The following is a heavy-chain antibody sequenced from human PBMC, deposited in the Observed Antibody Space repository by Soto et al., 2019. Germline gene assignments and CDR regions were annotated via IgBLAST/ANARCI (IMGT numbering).Heavy chain of an antibody. D-gene: IGHD3-22*01. Sequence: QVQLVQSGAEVKKPGASVKVSCKASGYTFTTYYMHWVRQAPGQGLEWMGIINPSGGSTRYAQKFQGRFTMTMDTSASTVYMELSSRKSEDTAVYYCASGLIYDSSGYYSDYWGQGTLVTVSS. CDR2: INPSGGST. J-gene: IGHJ4*02. CDR3: ASGLIYDSSGYYSDY. CDR1: GYTFTTYY. V-gene: IGHV1-46*01.